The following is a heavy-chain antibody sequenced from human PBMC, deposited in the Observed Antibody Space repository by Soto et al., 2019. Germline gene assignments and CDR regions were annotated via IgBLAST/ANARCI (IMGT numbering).Heavy chain of an antibody. CDR1: GYTFTTYG. V-gene: IGHV1-18*01. D-gene: IGHD3-22*01. Sequence: QVQLVQSGAEVKKPGASVKVSCKASGYTFTTYGISWVRQAPGQGLEWMGWISAYNGNTNYAQKVQGRVTMTRDTXXSTAYMELRSLRSDDTAVYYCVREGGDSSGYYFAYWGQGTLVTVSS. CDR3: VREGGDSSGYYFAY. J-gene: IGHJ4*02. CDR2: ISAYNGNT.